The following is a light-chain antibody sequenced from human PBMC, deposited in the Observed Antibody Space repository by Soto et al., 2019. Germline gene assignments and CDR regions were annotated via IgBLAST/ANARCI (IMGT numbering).Light chain of an antibody. CDR3: LQDFSYPRT. J-gene: IGKJ1*01. Sequence: AIQVTQSPSSLSASVGDRVTITCRASQGIGTELGWYQLKPGKAPKLLVYGASTLQSGVLPRFSGSGSGTDFTLTISSRQPDDFATYYCLQDFSYPRTFGQGTKVEIK. CDR2: GAS. CDR1: QGIGTE. V-gene: IGKV1-6*02.